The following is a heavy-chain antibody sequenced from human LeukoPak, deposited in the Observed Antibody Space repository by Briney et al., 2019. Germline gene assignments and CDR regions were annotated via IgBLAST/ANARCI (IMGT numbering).Heavy chain of an antibody. CDR2: IYNGGNT. D-gene: IGHD1-26*01. CDR1: GVSINTYY. Sequence: SETLSLTCTVSGVSINTYYASWIRQAPGRGLEFIGFIYNGGNTNYNPSLKSRATISVDTSNNQFSLRLTSVTAADTAMYYCAAGPWELDFWGQGTLVTVSS. V-gene: IGHV4-4*09. CDR3: AAGPWELDF. J-gene: IGHJ4*02.